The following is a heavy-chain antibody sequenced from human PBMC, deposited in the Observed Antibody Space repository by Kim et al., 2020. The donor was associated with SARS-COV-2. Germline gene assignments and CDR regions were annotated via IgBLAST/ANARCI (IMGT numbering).Heavy chain of an antibody. CDR1: GGSISSGGYY. J-gene: IGHJ4*02. V-gene: IGHV4-31*03. D-gene: IGHD6-13*01. CDR2: IYYSGST. CDR3: ARSGYSSSWYYFDY. Sequence: SETLSLTCTVSGGSISSGGYYWSWIRQHPGKGLEWIGYIYYSGSTYYNPSLKSRVTISVDTSKNQFSLKLSSVTAADTAVYYCARSGYSSSWYYFDYWGQGTLVTVSS.